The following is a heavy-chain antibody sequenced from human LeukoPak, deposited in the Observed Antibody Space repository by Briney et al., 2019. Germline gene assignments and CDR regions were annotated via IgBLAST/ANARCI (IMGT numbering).Heavy chain of an antibody. CDR2: ISYDGSNK. Sequence: GRSLRLSCAASGFTFSNYGIHWVRQAPGKGLEWVAVISYDGSNKYYADSLKGRFTISRDNSKNTLYLQMNSLRAEDTAVYYCAKDRESMVRDGAFDIWGQGTMVSVSS. V-gene: IGHV3-30*18. D-gene: IGHD3-10*02. CDR1: GFTFSNYG. J-gene: IGHJ3*02. CDR3: AKDRESMVRDGAFDI.